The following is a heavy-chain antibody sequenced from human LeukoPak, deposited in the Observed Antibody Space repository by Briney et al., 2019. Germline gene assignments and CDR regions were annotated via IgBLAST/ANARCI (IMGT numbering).Heavy chain of an antibody. CDR1: GYRFTSDW. CDR3: ARQDCSGGSCYVAFDI. V-gene: IGHV5-51*01. CDR2: IYPADSDT. J-gene: IGHJ3*02. Sequence: GESLKISCKGSGYRFTSDWVGWVRQMPGKGLEWMGIIYPADSDTRYSPSFQGQVTISADKSINTAYLQWSSLKASDTAMYYCARQDCSGGSCYVAFDIWGQGTMVTVSS. D-gene: IGHD2-15*01.